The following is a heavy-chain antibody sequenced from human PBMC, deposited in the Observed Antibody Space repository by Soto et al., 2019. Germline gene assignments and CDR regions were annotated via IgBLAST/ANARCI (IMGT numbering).Heavy chain of an antibody. D-gene: IGHD3-9*01. CDR2: ISYDGSNK. V-gene: IGHV3-30-3*01. CDR3: ARDYYNGYYDILTGEPQFDY. Sequence: GGSLRLSCAASGFTFSSYAMHWVRQAPGKGLEWVAVISYDGSNKYYADSVKGRFTISRDNSKNTLYLQMNSLRAEDTAVYYCARDYYNGYYDILTGEPQFDYWGQGTLVTVSS. CDR1: GFTFSSYA. J-gene: IGHJ4*02.